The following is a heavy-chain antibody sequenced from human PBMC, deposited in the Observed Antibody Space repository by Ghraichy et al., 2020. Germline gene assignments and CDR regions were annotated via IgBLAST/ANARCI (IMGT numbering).Heavy chain of an antibody. CDR3: ATENGDRAKEWYIVVPVVPLRY. CDR2: ISGSGEST. Sequence: GGSLRLSCAASGFTFSSYAMSWVRQAPGKGLEWVSTISGSGESTYHADSVKGRFTISRDNSRNTLYLQMNSLRAEDAAVYYCATENGDRAKEWYIVVPVVPLRYWGQGIPVTVSS. D-gene: IGHD2-15*01. CDR1: GFTFSSYA. V-gene: IGHV3-23*01. J-gene: IGHJ4*02.